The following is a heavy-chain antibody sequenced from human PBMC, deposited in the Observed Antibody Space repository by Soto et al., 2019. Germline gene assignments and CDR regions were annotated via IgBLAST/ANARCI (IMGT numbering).Heavy chain of an antibody. V-gene: IGHV3-73*01. CDR1: GFVFKDSS. J-gene: IGHJ4*02. Sequence: EVLLVESGGGLVQPGGSLKLSCAASGFVFKDSSIHWVRQASGKGLEWVGRIRDRAFSYATAYAASVKGRFTISRDDSTNIGFLQMNSLKTEDTAIYYCTRLISAAQDYWGQGTLVTVSS. CDR2: IRDRAFSYAT. CDR3: TRLISAAQDY. D-gene: IGHD3-10*01.